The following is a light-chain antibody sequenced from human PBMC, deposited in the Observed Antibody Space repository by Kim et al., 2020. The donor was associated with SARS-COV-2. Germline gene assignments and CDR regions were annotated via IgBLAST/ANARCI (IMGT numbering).Light chain of an antibody. CDR1: QSVTSSY. Sequence: LSPGESATLSCRASQSVTSSYLAWYQQRPGQAPRLLIYSASSRAPGIPDRFSGSGSGTDFSLTISRLEPEDFAMYYCQQYGSSRYTFGQGTKLEI. J-gene: IGKJ2*01. CDR3: QQYGSSRYT. CDR2: SAS. V-gene: IGKV3-20*01.